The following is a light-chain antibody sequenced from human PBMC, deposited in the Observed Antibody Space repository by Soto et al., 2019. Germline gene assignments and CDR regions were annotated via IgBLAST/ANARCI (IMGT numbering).Light chain of an antibody. V-gene: IGKV3-20*01. J-gene: IGKJ3*01. CDR2: GAS. Sequence: DIVLTQSPGNLSLSPGERATLSCRASQSISRTYLGWYQQKPGRVPRVLMTGASNRATGVPDRFSGSGSGTDFTLTISRLEPEDSASYYCQQYGSSVTFGPGTKVEIK. CDR3: QQYGSSVT. CDR1: QSISRTY.